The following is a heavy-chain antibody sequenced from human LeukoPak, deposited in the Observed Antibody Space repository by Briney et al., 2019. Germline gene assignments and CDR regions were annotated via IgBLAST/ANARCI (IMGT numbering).Heavy chain of an antibody. CDR1: GFTFSSYA. CDR2: ISGSGGST. Sequence: GGSLRLSCAASGFTFSSYAMSWVRQAPGKGLEWVSAISGSGGSTYYADSVKGRFTISRDNSKNTLYLQINSLRAEDTAVYYCAKRYCSGGSCYMGFDYWGQGTLVTVSS. CDR3: AKRYCSGGSCYMGFDY. V-gene: IGHV3-23*01. J-gene: IGHJ4*02. D-gene: IGHD2-15*01.